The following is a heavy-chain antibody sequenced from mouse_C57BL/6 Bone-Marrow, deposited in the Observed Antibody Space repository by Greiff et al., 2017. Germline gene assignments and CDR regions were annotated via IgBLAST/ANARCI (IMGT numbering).Heavy chain of an antibody. CDR3: AREGAEYYGSSSWYFDV. Sequence: QVQLKQSGAELVRPGTSVKVSCKASGYAFTNYLIEWVKQRPGQGLEWIGVINPGSGGTNYNEKFKGKATLTADKSSSTAYMQLSSLTSEDSAVYFCAREGAEYYGSSSWYFDVWGTGTTVTVSS. CDR1: GYAFTNYL. V-gene: IGHV1-54*01. J-gene: IGHJ1*03. CDR2: INPGSGGT. D-gene: IGHD1-1*01.